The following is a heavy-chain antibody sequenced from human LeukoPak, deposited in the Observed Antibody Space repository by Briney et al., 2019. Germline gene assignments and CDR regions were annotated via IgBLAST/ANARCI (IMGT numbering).Heavy chain of an antibody. J-gene: IGHJ5*02. V-gene: IGHV3-7*01. CDR1: GFTFSSYW. Sequence: PGGSLRLSCAASGFTFSSYWMSWVRQAPGKGLEWVANIKQDGSEKYYVDSVKGRFTISRDNAKNSLYLQMNSLRAEDTAVYYCARDHYDSSGYSQFDPWGQGTLVTVSS. CDR3: ARDHYDSSGYSQFDP. D-gene: IGHD3-22*01. CDR2: IKQDGSEK.